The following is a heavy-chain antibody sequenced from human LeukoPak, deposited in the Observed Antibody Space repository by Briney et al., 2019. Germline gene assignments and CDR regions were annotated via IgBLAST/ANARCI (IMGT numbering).Heavy chain of an antibody. Sequence: SVKVSCKASGGTFSSYAISWVRQAPGQGLEWMGGIIPIFGTANYAQKFQGRVTITADESTSTAYMELSSLRSEDTAVYYCARDQSGYSRGLFDYWGQGTLVTVSS. J-gene: IGHJ4*02. CDR3: ARDQSGYSRGLFDY. CDR2: IIPIFGTA. V-gene: IGHV1-69*01. CDR1: GGTFSSYA. D-gene: IGHD6-13*01.